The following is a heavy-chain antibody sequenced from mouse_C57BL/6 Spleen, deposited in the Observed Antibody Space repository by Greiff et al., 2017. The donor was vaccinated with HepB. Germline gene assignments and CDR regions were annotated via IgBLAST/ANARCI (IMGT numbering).Heavy chain of an antibody. CDR2: ISYDGSN. V-gene: IGHV3-6*01. Sequence: EVKLMESGPGLVKPSQSLSLTCSVTGYSITSGYYWNWIRQFPGNKLEWMGYISYDGSNNYNPSLKNRISITRDTSKNQFFLKLNSVTTEDTATYYCASGGYYYGSSYDYAMDYWGQGTSVTVPS. CDR1: GYSITSGYY. D-gene: IGHD1-1*01. CDR3: ASGGYYYGSSYDYAMDY. J-gene: IGHJ4*01.